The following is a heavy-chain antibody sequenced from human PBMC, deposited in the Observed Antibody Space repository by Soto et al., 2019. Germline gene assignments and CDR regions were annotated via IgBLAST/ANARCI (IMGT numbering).Heavy chain of an antibody. CDR1: GYTFTGYY. D-gene: IGHD5-18*01. J-gene: IGHJ5*02. Sequence: GASVKVSCKASGYTFTGYYMHWVRQAPGQGLEWMGWINPNSGGTNYAQKFQGWVTMTRDTSISTAYMELSRLRSDDTAVYYCARTPRDTWNGFDLWGQRTMVTVSS. CDR2: INPNSGGT. V-gene: IGHV1-2*04. CDR3: ARTPRDTWNGFDL.